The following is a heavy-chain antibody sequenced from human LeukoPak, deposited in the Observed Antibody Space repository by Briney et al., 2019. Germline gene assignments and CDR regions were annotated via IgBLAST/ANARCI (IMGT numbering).Heavy chain of an antibody. J-gene: IGHJ4*02. CDR3: ARGGGTYDSSGYLDY. Sequence: ASVKVSCKASGYTFTGYYMHWVRQAPGQGLEWMGWINPNSGGTNYAQKFQGWVTMTRDTSISTAYMELSRLRSDDTAVYYCARGGGTYDSSGYLDYWGQGTLVTVSS. V-gene: IGHV1-2*04. CDR1: GYTFTGYY. CDR2: INPNSGGT. D-gene: IGHD3-22*01.